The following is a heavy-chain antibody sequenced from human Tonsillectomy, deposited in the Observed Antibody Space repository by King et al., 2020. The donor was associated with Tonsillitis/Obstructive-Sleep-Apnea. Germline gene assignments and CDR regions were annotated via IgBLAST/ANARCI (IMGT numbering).Heavy chain of an antibody. CDR2: IKRKTDGGTT. Sequence: VQLVESGGGLVKPGGSLRLSCAASGFTFTNAWMSWVRQAPGKGLEWVGRIKRKTDGGTTDYAAPVKGRFTISRDDSKTTLYLQLNSLKTEDTAVYYCTTEGLFDYGSGIAAYWGQGTLVTVSS. J-gene: IGHJ4*02. CDR3: TTEGLFDYGSGIAAY. V-gene: IGHV3-15*01. D-gene: IGHD3-10*01. CDR1: GFTFTNAW.